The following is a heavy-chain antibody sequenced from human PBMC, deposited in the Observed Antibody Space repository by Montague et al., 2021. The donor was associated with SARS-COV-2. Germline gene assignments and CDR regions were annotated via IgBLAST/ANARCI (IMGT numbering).Heavy chain of an antibody. J-gene: IGHJ4*02. Sequence: SETLSLTCSVSGGSISDYYWNWIRQPPGKGLEWIGYINYNTGNTNYNPPIHSRVTISLNTSNNQFSLNLCSVTAADPALYFCARGTGYDYYFDCWGLGTLVTVSS. CDR2: INYNTGNT. CDR3: ARGTGYDYYFDC. V-gene: IGHV4-59*01. D-gene: IGHD5-12*01. CDR1: GGSISDYY.